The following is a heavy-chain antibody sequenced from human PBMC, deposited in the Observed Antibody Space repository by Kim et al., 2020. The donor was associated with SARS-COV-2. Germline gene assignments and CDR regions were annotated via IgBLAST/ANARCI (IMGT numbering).Heavy chain of an antibody. J-gene: IGHJ4*02. CDR2: INTNTGNP. CDR1: GYTFTSYA. D-gene: IGHD3-3*01. CDR3: ARDQFHSGLYYDFWSGSFDY. V-gene: IGHV7-4-1*02. Sequence: ASVKVSCKASGYTFTSYAMNWVRQAPGQGLEWMGWINTNTGNPTYAQGFTGRFVFSLDTSVSTAYLQISSLKAEDTAVYYCARDQFHSGLYYDFWSGSFDYWGQGTLVTVSS.